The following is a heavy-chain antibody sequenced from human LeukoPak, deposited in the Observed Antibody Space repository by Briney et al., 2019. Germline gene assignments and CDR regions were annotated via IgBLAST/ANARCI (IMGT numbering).Heavy chain of an antibody. V-gene: IGHV3-33*01. CDR1: GFTFSSYG. D-gene: IGHD2-2*01. J-gene: IGHJ4*02. CDR3: ARDAATSVGMPHY. Sequence: GGSLRLSCVASGFTFSSYGMHWVRQAPGKGLEWEAIIWSDGSTKYYVGSVKGRFTISRDSSKSTLYLQMNSLRAEDTAVYYCARDAATSVGMPHYWGQGTVVTVSS. CDR2: IWSDGSTK.